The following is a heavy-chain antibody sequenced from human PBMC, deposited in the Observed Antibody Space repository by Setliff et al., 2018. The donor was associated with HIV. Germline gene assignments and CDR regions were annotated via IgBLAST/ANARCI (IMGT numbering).Heavy chain of an antibody. V-gene: IGHV4-39*01. CDR2: IYYSGST. J-gene: IGHJ6*03. Sequence: PSETLSLTCTVSGGSISSGYYYWGWIRQPPGKGLEWIGTIYYSGSTYSNQSLKSRVTISVDTSKNQFSLKLSSVTAADTAVYYCARTKDCSSTSCHGTHYYYYMDVWGKGTTVTSP. D-gene: IGHD2-2*01. CDR3: ARTKDCSSTSCHGTHYYYYMDV. CDR1: GGSISSGYYY.